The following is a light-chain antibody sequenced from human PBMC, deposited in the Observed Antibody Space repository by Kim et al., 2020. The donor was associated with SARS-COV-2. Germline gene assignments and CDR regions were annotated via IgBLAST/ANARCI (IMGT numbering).Light chain of an antibody. V-gene: IGLV1-44*01. CDR2: TNN. CDR1: SSNIGSNI. CDR3: AAWDDSLNGWV. J-gene: IGLJ3*02. Sequence: GQRVTICWSGSSSNIGSNIVNWYQQLPGTAPKLLIYTNNQRPSGVPDRFSGSKSGTSASLAISGLQSEDEADYYCAAWDDSLNGWVFGGGTQLTVL.